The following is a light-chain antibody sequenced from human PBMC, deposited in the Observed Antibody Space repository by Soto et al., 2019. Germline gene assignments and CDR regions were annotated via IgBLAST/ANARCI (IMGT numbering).Light chain of an antibody. J-gene: IGKJ1*01. V-gene: IGKV3-15*01. CDR3: QHYNNWHPWT. CDR2: GAS. Sequence: EILMTQSPSTLPVSPGERATFSCRASQSVSSKLAWYQQKPGQAPRLLIYGASIRATGIPARFSGSGSGTEFTLTISTLQYEDFATYYCQHYNNWHPWTFGQGTKVDIK. CDR1: QSVSSK.